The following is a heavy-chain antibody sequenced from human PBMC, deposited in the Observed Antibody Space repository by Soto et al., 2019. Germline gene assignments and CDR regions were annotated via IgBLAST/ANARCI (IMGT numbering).Heavy chain of an antibody. Sequence: PGGSLRLSCAASGFTFSSYAMSWVRQAPGKGLEWVSAISGSGGSTYYADSVKGRFTISRDNSKNTLYLQMNSLRAEDTAVYYCAKAQTWGIAVAGTADLFFDYWGQGTLVTVSS. CDR1: GFTFSSYA. CDR2: ISGSGGST. CDR3: AKAQTWGIAVAGTADLFFDY. V-gene: IGHV3-23*01. D-gene: IGHD6-19*01. J-gene: IGHJ4*02.